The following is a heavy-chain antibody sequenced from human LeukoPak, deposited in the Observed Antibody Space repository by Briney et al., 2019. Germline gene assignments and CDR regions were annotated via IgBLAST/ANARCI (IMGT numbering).Heavy chain of an antibody. J-gene: IGHJ4*02. D-gene: IGHD3-10*01. CDR1: GFTFSSYW. V-gene: IGHV3-7*01. CDR3: ARESRLLWFGELLPPFDY. CDR2: IKQDGSEK. Sequence: PGGSLRLSCAASGFTFSSYWMSWVRQAPGKGLEWVANIKQDGSEKYYVDSVKGRFTISRDNAKNSLYLQMNSLRADDTAVYYCARESRLLWFGELLPPFDYWGQGTLVTVSS.